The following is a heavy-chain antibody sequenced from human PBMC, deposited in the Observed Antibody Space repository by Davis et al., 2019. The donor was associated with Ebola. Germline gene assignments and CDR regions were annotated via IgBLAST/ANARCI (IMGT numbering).Heavy chain of an antibody. CDR2: IIPIFDTT. J-gene: IGHJ4*02. V-gene: IGHV1-69*06. Sequence: AASVKVSCKAFGGTFSSYTISWVRQAPGQGLEWMGAIIPIFDTTNYAQKFQGRVTITADKSTTTAYMELSSLRSEDTAVYYCATGRKTTLGLYYFAYWGQGTVVTVSS. CDR1: GGTFSSYT. D-gene: IGHD1-7*01. CDR3: ATGRKTTLGLYYFAY.